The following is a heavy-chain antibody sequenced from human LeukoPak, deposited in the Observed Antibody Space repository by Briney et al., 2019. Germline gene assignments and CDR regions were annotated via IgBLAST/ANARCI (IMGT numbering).Heavy chain of an antibody. CDR2: ITRDSSTI. V-gene: IGHV3-48*01. J-gene: IGHJ6*03. D-gene: IGHD6-19*01. CDR3: ARANSGWSAGYYYYMDV. Sequence: PGGSLRLSCAASGFIFSSYNMDWVRQAPGKGLEWLSYITRDSSTIYYADSVKGRFTISRDNAKSSLYLQMNSLRAEDTAVYYCARANSGWSAGYYYYMDVWGKGTTVTISS. CDR1: GFIFSSYN.